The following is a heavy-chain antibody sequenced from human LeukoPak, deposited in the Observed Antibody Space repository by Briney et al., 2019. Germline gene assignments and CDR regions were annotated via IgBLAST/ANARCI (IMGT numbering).Heavy chain of an antibody. J-gene: IGHJ4*02. Sequence: GGSLRLSCAASGFTFSSYWMSWVRQAPGKGLEWVANIKQDGSEKYYVDSVKGRFTIPRDNSKNTLYLEMKSLRAGDTAVYYCAKDRYGDSMGYHGVEGSFDYWGQGTLVTVSS. D-gene: IGHD4-17*01. V-gene: IGHV3-7*05. CDR3: AKDRYGDSMGYHGVEGSFDY. CDR1: GFTFSSYW. CDR2: IKQDGSEK.